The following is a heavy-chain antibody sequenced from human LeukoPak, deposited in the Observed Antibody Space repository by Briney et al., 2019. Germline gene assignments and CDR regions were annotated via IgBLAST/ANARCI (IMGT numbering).Heavy chain of an antibody. D-gene: IGHD6-19*01. J-gene: IGHJ6*03. CDR2: ISPTSGTI. CDR3: ARGSSSGWYYSHMDV. V-gene: IGHV3-48*01. CDR1: GFTFSSYS. Sequence: QSGGSLRLSCAASGFTFSSYSMNWVRQAPGKGLEWVSYISPTSGTIYYTDSVKGRFTISRDNAKNSLYLQMNSLTVEDTAVYYCARGSSSGWYYSHMDVWGKGTTVIVSS.